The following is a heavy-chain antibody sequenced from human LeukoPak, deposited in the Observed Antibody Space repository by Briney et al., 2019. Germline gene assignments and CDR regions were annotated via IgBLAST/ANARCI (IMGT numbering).Heavy chain of an antibody. CDR2: IYYSGST. CDR3: ARRRCPDYDFCTAYYYYMDV. V-gene: IGHV4-38-2*02. J-gene: IGHJ6*03. CDR1: GYSISSGYY. D-gene: IGHD3-3*01. Sequence: SETLSLTCTVSGYSISSGYYWGWIRQPPGKGPEWIGRIYYSGSTHYNPSLKSRVTISVDKSKNQFSLKLSSVTAADTAVYYCARRRCPDYDFCTAYYYYMDVWGKGTTVTVSS.